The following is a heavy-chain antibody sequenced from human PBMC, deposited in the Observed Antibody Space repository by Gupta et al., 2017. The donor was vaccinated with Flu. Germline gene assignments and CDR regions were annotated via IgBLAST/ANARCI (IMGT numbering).Heavy chain of an antibody. CDR2: ISASADRT. Sequence: QLFESGGKFVQPGESLRHSCAASGFTFSSFAMGWVRQAPGKGLEWVAAISASADRTYYAAPVKGRFTISRDNSDSTVYLQMKSLQAEDTALYYCAKHIVGSSGAHWGQGTRVTVSP. CDR3: AKHIVGSSGAH. J-gene: IGHJ4*02. V-gene: IGHV3-23*01. CDR1: GFTFSSFA. D-gene: IGHD1-26*01.